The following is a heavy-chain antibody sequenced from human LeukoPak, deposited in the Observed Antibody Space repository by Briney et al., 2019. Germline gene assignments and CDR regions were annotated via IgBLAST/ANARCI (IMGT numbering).Heavy chain of an antibody. CDR3: ARGTPGDTSNFDY. D-gene: IGHD7-27*01. V-gene: IGHV3-53*01. Sequence: RGSLRHSCAPSGFTVSSNYTSWVRHAPGKGLEWVSVIYSGCSTYATGCLKIRFTISRDNSKITLYLQMNNLRAEDTAVYYCARGTPGDTSNFDYWGQGTLVTVSS. CDR1: GFTVSSNY. CDR2: IYSGCST. J-gene: IGHJ4*02.